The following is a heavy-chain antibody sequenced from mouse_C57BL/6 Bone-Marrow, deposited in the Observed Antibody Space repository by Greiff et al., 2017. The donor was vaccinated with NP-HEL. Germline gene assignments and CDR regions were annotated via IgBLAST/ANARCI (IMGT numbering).Heavy chain of an antibody. V-gene: IGHV5-9-1*02. D-gene: IGHD4-1*01. CDR3: TRADWDWFAY. Sequence: DVQLVESGEGLVKPGGSLKLSCAASGFTFSSYAMSWVRQTPEKRLEWVAYISSGGDYIYYADTVKGRFTISRDNARNTLYLQMSSLKSEDTAMYYCTRADWDWFAYWGQGTLVTVSA. J-gene: IGHJ3*01. CDR2: ISSGGDYI. CDR1: GFTFSSYA.